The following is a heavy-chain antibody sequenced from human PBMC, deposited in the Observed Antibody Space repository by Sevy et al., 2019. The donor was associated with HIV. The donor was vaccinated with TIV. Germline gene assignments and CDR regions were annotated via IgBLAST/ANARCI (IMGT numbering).Heavy chain of an antibody. J-gene: IGHJ6*02. CDR2: INPNSGDT. D-gene: IGHD5-12*01. CDR1: GYTFTGYY. V-gene: IGHV1-2*06. CDR3: GRESLIEMATIYYYYGMDV. Sequence: ASVKVSCKASGYTFTGYYMHWVRQAPGQGLEWMGRINPNSGDTNYAQKFQGRLTMTRETSISTAYMELSRLRSDDTAVYYCGRESLIEMATIYYYYGMDVWGQGTTVTVSS.